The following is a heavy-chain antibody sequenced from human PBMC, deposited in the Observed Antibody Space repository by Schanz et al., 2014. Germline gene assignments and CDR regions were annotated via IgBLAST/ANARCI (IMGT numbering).Heavy chain of an antibody. Sequence: EVQLVESGGGLVKPGGSLRLSCAASGFAFSAYSMNWVRQAPGKGLEWVANIKQDGSEKFYVDSVKGRFTISRDNSKNTLYLQMNSLRTEDTAVYFCAKSYDTSGYSGFDYWGQGTLVTVSS. CDR2: IKQDGSEK. CDR1: GFAFSAYS. CDR3: AKSYDTSGYSGFDY. D-gene: IGHD3-22*01. J-gene: IGHJ4*02. V-gene: IGHV3-7*01.